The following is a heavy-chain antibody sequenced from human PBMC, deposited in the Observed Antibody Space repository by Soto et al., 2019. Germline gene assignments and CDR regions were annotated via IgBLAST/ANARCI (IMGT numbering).Heavy chain of an antibody. CDR2: IIPILGIA. CDR1: GGTFSSYT. CDR3: ARGVRGYYGSGKDYYMDV. Sequence: SVKVSCKASGGTFSSYTISWVRQAPGQGLEWMGRIIPILGIANYAQKFQGRVTITADKSTSTAYMELSSLRSEDTAVYYCARGVRGYYGSGKDYYMDVWGKGTTVTVSS. D-gene: IGHD3-10*01. V-gene: IGHV1-69*02. J-gene: IGHJ6*03.